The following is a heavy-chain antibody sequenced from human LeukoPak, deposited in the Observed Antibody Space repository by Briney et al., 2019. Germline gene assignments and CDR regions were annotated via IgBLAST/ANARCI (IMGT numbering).Heavy chain of an antibody. CDR1: GFTFDNYG. CDR2: IRYDGSNK. CDR3: AKEAIFGVLGAFDI. D-gene: IGHD3-3*01. J-gene: IGHJ3*02. V-gene: IGHV3-30*02. Sequence: GGSLRLSCAASGFTFDNYGMHWVRQAPGKGLEWVAFIRYDGSNKYYADSVKGRFTISRDNSKNTLYLQMNSLRAEVTAVYYCAKEAIFGVLGAFDIWGQGTMVTVSS.